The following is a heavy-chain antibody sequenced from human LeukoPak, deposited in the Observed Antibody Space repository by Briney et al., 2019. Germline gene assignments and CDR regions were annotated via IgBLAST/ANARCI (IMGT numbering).Heavy chain of an antibody. J-gene: IGHJ4*02. CDR1: GFTFSSCG. CDR2: IRYHGSDK. D-gene: IGHD6-13*01. CDR3: AKSPSSWKFDD. Sequence: PGGSLRLSCAASGFTFSSCGMHWVRRAPGKGLEWVAFIRYHGSDKYYADSVKGRFTISRDKSENTLYLQMNSLRAEDTAVYYCAKSPSSWKFDDWGQGTLVTVSS. V-gene: IGHV3-30*02.